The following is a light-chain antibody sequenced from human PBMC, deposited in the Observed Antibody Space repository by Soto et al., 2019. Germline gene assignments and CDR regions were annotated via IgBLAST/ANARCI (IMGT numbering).Light chain of an antibody. CDR2: DVT. V-gene: IGLV2-11*01. CDR3: CSYAGSRYV. J-gene: IGLJ1*01. Sequence: QSALTQPRSVSGSPGQSVTISCTGPSSDVGGDNYVSWYQHHPGKAPKLLIYDVTKRPSGVPDRFSGSKSGNTASLTISGLQADDEAEYYCCSYAGSRYVFGIGTKVTVL. CDR1: SSDVGGDNY.